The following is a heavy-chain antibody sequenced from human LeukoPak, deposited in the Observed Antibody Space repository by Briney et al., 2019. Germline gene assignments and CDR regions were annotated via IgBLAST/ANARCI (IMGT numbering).Heavy chain of an antibody. Sequence: GGSLRLSCAASGFTFSSYAMHWVRQAPGKGLEWVASISYDGSKKYYADSLKGRFTISRDNSKNTLYLQMNSLRAEDTAVYYCARERLTGDRFPDAFDIWGQGTMVTVSS. CDR2: ISYDGSKK. V-gene: IGHV3-30-3*01. J-gene: IGHJ3*02. D-gene: IGHD7-27*01. CDR3: ARERLTGDRFPDAFDI. CDR1: GFTFSSYA.